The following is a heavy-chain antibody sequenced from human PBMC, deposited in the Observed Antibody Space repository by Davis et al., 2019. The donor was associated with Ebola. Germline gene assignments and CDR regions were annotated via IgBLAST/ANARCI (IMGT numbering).Heavy chain of an antibody. CDR3: ATTVAAPLDY. CDR2: IIPIFGTA. Sequence: AASVTVSCKASGGTFSSYAISWVRQAPGQGLEWMGGIIPIFGTANYAQKFQGRVTMTEDTSTDTAYMELRSLRSEDTAVYYCATTVAAPLDYWGQGTLVTVSS. D-gene: IGHD6-19*01. CDR1: GGTFSSYA. J-gene: IGHJ4*02. V-gene: IGHV1-69*06.